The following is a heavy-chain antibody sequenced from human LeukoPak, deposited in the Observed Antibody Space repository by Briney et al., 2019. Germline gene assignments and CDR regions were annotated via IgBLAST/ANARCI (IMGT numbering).Heavy chain of an antibody. CDR1: GFTFSSYW. Sequence: GGSLRLSCAASGFTFSSYWMHWVRQAPGKGLVWVSRVSSDGSTTTYADSVKGRFTISRDNAKNTLYLQMNSLKTEDTAVYYCTTAVGGTEDFDYWGQGTLVTVSS. CDR3: TTAVGGTEDFDY. CDR2: VSSDGSTT. V-gene: IGHV3-74*01. J-gene: IGHJ4*02. D-gene: IGHD1-26*01.